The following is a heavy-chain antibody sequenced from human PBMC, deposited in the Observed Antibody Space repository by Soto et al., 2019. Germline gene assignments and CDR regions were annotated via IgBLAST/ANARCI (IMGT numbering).Heavy chain of an antibody. D-gene: IGHD2-2*01. Sequence: QVQLVQSGAEVKKPGASVKVSCKVSGYTLTELSMHWVRQAPGKGLEWMGGFDPEDGETIYAQKFQGRVTMTEDTSTXXAXMVXSSLRSEDTAVYYCATSVGTNRSGRQGNYYYGMDVWGQGTTVTVSS. J-gene: IGHJ6*02. CDR2: FDPEDGET. CDR3: ATSVGTNRSGRQGNYYYGMDV. CDR1: GYTLTELS. V-gene: IGHV1-24*01.